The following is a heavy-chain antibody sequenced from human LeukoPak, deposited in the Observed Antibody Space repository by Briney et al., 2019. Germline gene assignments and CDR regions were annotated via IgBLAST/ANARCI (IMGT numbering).Heavy chain of an antibody. D-gene: IGHD1-26*01. J-gene: IGHJ4*02. CDR3: ARGEVGGSYGIAFDY. CDR2: ISAYNSNT. V-gene: IGHV1-18*01. Sequence: ASVKVSCKASGYTFISYGISWVRQAPGQGLEWMGWISAYNSNTNYAQKFQGRVTMTTDTSTSTAYMELRSLRSDDTAVYYCARGEVGGSYGIAFDYWGQGTLVTVSS. CDR1: GYTFISYG.